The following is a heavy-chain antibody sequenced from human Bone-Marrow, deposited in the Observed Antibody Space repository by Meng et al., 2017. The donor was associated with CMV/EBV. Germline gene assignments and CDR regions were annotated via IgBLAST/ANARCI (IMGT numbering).Heavy chain of an antibody. CDR3: ARDLRNRPNWFDP. V-gene: IGHV4-39*07. CDR2: IYYSGTT. Sequence: SETLSLTCTVSGDSIRRSTYYWGWIRQPPGKGLEWIGSIYYSGTTYYNPSLKRRVSLSVDTSKNQLSLKVTSVTAADTAVYYCARDLRNRPNWFDPWGQGIRVTGSS. J-gene: IGHJ5*02. D-gene: IGHD5/OR15-5a*01. CDR1: GDSIRRSTYY.